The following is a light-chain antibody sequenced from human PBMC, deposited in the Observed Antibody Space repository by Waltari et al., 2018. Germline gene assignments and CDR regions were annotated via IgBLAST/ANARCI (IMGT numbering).Light chain of an antibody. CDR1: SGHSTNV. CDR3: QTGGHGTWV. V-gene: IGLV4-69*01. CDR2: VNSDGSH. Sequence: QLVLTQSPSASASLGASVKLTCTLSSGHSTNVIAWLQKRPEKGPRYLMKVNSDGSHNKGVEIPDRFSGSSSGAERYLTISSLQSEDEADYYCQTGGHGTWVFGGGTKLTVL. J-gene: IGLJ3*02.